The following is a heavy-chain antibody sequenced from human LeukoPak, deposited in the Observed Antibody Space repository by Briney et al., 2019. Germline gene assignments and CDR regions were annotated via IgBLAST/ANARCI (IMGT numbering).Heavy chain of an antibody. V-gene: IGHV4-59*01. CDR2: IDYSGST. Sequence: PSETLSLTCVVSGGSITTYYWSWIRQPPGKGLDYIGYIDYSGSTNYNPSLKSRVSISIDTSKNQFSLKVNSVTAADTAAYYCARVSLVRGAVEYWGQGSLVTVSS. D-gene: IGHD3-10*01. CDR3: ARVSLVRGAVEY. CDR1: GGSITTYY. J-gene: IGHJ4*02.